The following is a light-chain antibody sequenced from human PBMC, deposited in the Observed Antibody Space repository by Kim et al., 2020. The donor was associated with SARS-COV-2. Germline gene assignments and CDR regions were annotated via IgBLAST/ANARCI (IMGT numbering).Light chain of an antibody. CDR2: AAS. J-gene: IGKJ1*01. CDR1: QSVYNN. Sequence: ASPGESATLHCRASQSVYNNVAWYQQKLGRAPKLLMFAASTRAADIPDRFSASGSGTEFTLTISRLQSEDLAVYYCQQYNDWPPTFGQGTKVDIK. V-gene: IGKV3-15*01. CDR3: QQYNDWPPT.